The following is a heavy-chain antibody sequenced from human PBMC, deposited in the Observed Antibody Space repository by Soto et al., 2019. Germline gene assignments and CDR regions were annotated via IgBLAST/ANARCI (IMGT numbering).Heavy chain of an antibody. CDR1: GGSISSGDYY. J-gene: IGHJ6*02. CDR2: IYYSGST. CDR3: ARDSPADTMRVYGMDV. Sequence: QVQLQESGPGLVKPSQTLSLTCTVSGGSISSGDYYWSWIRQPPGKGLEWIGYIYYSGSTYYNPSPKSRVTISVDTSKNQCSLKLSSVTAADTAVYYSARDSPADTMRVYGMDVWGQGTTVTVSS. V-gene: IGHV4-30-4*01. D-gene: IGHD3-10*01.